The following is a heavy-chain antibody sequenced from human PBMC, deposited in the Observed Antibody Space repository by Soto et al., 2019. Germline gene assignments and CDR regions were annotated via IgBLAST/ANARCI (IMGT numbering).Heavy chain of an antibody. CDR2: TPGSGGSS. Sequence: GGSLRLSCAASGFTSKSYAMNWVRQAPGKGLEWVASTPGSGGSSYYAYCVKGRFTISRDNSQHTLYLYRKGLKAEDTAMYYCARGGSTGWFYFAFWGHGTQVTVSS. D-gene: IGHD1-1*01. V-gene: IGHV3-23*01. CDR3: ARGGSTGWFYFAF. CDR1: GFTSKSYA. J-gene: IGHJ4*01.